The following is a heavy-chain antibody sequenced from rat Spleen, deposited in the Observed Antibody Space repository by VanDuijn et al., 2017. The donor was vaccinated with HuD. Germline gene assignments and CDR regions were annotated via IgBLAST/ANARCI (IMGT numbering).Heavy chain of an antibody. D-gene: IGHD1-11*01. Sequence: EVQLVESGGGLVQPGRSLKLSCAASGFTFSNYGMHWIRQAPTKGLEWVASISPSGGSTYYRDSVKGRFTISRDNAKSTLYLQMDSLRSEDTATYYCARRIYGGYRYFDYWGQGVMVTVSS. CDR2: ISPSGGST. J-gene: IGHJ2*01. V-gene: IGHV5-19*01. CDR1: GFTFSNYG. CDR3: ARRIYGGYRYFDY.